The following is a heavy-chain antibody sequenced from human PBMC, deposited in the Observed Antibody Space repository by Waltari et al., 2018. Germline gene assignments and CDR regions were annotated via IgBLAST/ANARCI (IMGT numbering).Heavy chain of an antibody. J-gene: IGHJ4*02. D-gene: IGHD5-18*01. CDR3: ARKGGRGYTYGPFYYDS. CDR2: INSEGSSI. CDR1: GFRFSDYW. V-gene: IGHV3-74*01. Sequence: EVQLVEAGGDIVQPGGSLRLSCAASGFRFSDYWMHWVRQVPGKGLGWGSRINSEGSSISYSDSVKGRFTISRDNSKNMLYLQLNSLRAEDTAVYYCARKGGRGYTYGPFYYDSWGQGTLVTVSS.